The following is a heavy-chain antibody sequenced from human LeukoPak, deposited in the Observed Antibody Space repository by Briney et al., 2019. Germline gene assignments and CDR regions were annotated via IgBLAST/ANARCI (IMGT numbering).Heavy chain of an antibody. CDR1: GGTFSSYA. J-gene: IGHJ6*03. CDR2: IIPIFCTA. D-gene: IGHD3-10*01. V-gene: IGHV1-69*05. CDR3: ARESWLGELLGYMDV. Sequence: GASVKVSRKASGGTFSSYAISWVRQAPGQVLEWMVRIIPIFCTANYAQKFQGRVTITTDESTSTAYMELSSLRYEDTAVYYCARESWLGELLGYMDVWGKGTTVTVSS.